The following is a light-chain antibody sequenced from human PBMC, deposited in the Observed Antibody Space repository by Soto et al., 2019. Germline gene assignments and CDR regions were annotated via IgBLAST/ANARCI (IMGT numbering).Light chain of an antibody. CDR3: QQRSNWPPIT. V-gene: IGKV3D-20*02. Sequence: IVLTQSPGTLSLSQGERATLSCRAGQSVSIIYLAWYQQKPGQAPRLLIYGASSRATGIPDRFSGSGSGTEFTLTISSLQSEDFAVYYCQQRSNWPPITFGQGTLLEIK. J-gene: IGKJ5*01. CDR2: GAS. CDR1: QSVSIIY.